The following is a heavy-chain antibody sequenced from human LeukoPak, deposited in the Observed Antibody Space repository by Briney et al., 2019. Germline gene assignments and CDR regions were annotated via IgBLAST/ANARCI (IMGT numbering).Heavy chain of an antibody. CDR3: ASRVSTSRGPDY. D-gene: IGHD3-16*01. CDR2: IIPIFGTA. Sequence: ASVKVSCKASVGTFSSYAISWVRQAPGQRLEWMGGIIPIFGTANYAQKFQGRVTITADKSTSTAYMELSSLRSEDTAVYYCASRVSTSRGPDYWGQGTLVTVSS. V-gene: IGHV1-69*06. CDR1: VGTFSSYA. J-gene: IGHJ4*02.